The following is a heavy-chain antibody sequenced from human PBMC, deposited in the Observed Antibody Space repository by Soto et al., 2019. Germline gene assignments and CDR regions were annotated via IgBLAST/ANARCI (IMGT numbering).Heavy chain of an antibody. Sequence: QMQLVQSGAEVKKTGSSVKVSCKASGYTFTYRYLHWVRQAPGQALEWMGWITPFNGNTNYAQKFQDRVTITRDRSMSTAYMELSSLRSEDTAMYYCARSGGYDDYFDYWGQGTLVTVSS. CDR1: GYTFTYRY. J-gene: IGHJ4*02. CDR2: ITPFNGNT. D-gene: IGHD5-12*01. CDR3: ARSGGYDDYFDY. V-gene: IGHV1-45*02.